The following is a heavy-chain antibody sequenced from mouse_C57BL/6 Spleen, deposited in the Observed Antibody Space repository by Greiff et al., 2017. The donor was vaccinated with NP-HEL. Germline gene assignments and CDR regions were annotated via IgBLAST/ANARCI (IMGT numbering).Heavy chain of an antibody. D-gene: IGHD2-1*01. V-gene: IGHV1-85*01. CDR2: IYPTDGST. Sequence: QVHVKQPGPELVKPGASVKLSCKASGYTFTSYYINWVKQRPGQGLEWIGWIYPTDGSTKYNEKFKGKATLTVDTSSSTAYMELHSLTSEDSAVYFCASRVYYGNYVWFAYWGQGTLVTASA. J-gene: IGHJ3*01. CDR1: GYTFTSYY. CDR3: ASRVYYGNYVWFAY.